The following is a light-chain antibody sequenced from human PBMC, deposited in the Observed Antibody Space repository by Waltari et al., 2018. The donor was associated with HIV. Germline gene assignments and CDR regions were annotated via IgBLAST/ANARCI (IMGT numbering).Light chain of an antibody. CDR3: ASFSSTFTYV. Sequence: QSALTQPASVSASPGQSITISCTGSSDDVGGYSYVSWYQQFPGKAPKLLISEDTDRASESSRRFPGSKAANTASLTISGLRPEDEADYFCASFSSTFTYVFGTGTKVTVL. CDR1: SDDVGGYSY. J-gene: IGLJ1*01. CDR2: EDT. V-gene: IGLV2-14*01.